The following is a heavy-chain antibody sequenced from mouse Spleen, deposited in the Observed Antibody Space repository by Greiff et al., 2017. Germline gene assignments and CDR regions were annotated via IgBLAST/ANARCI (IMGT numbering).Heavy chain of an antibody. CDR1: GYAFSSYW. D-gene: IGHD1-1*01. CDR2: IYPGDGDT. J-gene: IGHJ3*01. CDR3: ARDWEYYYGSSLFAY. Sequence: QVQLQQSGAELVKPGASVKISCKASGYAFSSYWMNWVKQRPGKGLEWIGQIYPGDGDTNYNGKFKGKATLTADKSSSTAYMQLSSLTSEDSAVYFCARDWEYYYGSSLFAYWGQGTLVTVSA. V-gene: IGHV1-80*01.